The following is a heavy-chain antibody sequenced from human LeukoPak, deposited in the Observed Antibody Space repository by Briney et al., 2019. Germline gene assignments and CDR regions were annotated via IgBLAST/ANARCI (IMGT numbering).Heavy chain of an antibody. Sequence: PGGSLRLSCTASGFTFSDYGMSWVRQAPGKGLEWVSTITGSGGGTYYADSVKGRFSISRDNSKNTLYLQMNSLRAEDTALYYCAKDQNAYNYVFDYWGQGTLVTVSS. V-gene: IGHV3-23*01. CDR1: GFTFSDYG. CDR3: AKDQNAYNYVFDY. CDR2: ITGSGGGT. J-gene: IGHJ4*02. D-gene: IGHD5-24*01.